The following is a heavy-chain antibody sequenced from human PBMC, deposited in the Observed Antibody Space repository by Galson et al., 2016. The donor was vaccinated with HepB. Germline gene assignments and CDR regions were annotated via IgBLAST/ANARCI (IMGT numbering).Heavy chain of an antibody. J-gene: IGHJ6*02. CDR1: GYTFTSHT. CDR2: VSAYNGNT. CDR3: ARGHWNTDYYEGMDV. Sequence: SVKVSCKASGYTFTSHTISWVRQAPGQGLEWMGWVSAYNGNTNYAQKFQDRVIMSTDTSTTTAYLELRSLTSDDTAIYYCARGHWNTDYYEGMDVWGQGTTVTGSS. D-gene: IGHD1-1*01. V-gene: IGHV1-18*04.